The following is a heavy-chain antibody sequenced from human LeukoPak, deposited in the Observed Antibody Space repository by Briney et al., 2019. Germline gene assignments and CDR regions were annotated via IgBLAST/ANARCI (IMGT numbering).Heavy chain of an antibody. Sequence: GGSLRLSCAASGSTFSSYAMSWVRQAPGKVLEWVSAISGSGSSTYYTDSVKGRFTISRDNSKNTLYLQMNSLRAEDTAVYYCAKHSGTYTDYGFDYWGQGTLVTVSS. CDR1: GSTFSSYA. CDR2: ISGSGSST. V-gene: IGHV3-23*01. J-gene: IGHJ4*02. CDR3: AKHSGTYTDYGFDY. D-gene: IGHD3-10*01.